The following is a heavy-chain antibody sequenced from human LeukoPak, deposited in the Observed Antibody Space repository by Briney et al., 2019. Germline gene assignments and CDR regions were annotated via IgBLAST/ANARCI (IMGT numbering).Heavy chain of an antibody. CDR2: IKQDGGEK. V-gene: IGHV3-7*01. D-gene: IGHD1-26*01. CDR1: GFSFTNYW. CDR3: ARDTVGASYY. Sequence: GGSLRLSCAASGFSFTNYWMSWVRQAPGKGLEWVANIKQDGGEKYYVDSVKGRFTISRDNAKNSLHLQMNSLRVEDTAVYYCARDTVGASYYWGQGTLVTVSS. J-gene: IGHJ4*02.